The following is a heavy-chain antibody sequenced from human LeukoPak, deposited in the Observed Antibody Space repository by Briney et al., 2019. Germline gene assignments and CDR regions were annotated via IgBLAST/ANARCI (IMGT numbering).Heavy chain of an antibody. CDR2: IYPGDSDT. Sequence: GESLKISCKGSGYSFTSYWIGWVRQMLGKGLEWMGIIYPGDSDTRYSPSFQGQVTISADKSISTAYLQWSSLKASDTAMYYCARLSIGGCSYALPFDYWGQGTLVTVSS. V-gene: IGHV5-51*01. J-gene: IGHJ4*02. D-gene: IGHD5-18*01. CDR1: GYSFTSYW. CDR3: ARLSIGGCSYALPFDY.